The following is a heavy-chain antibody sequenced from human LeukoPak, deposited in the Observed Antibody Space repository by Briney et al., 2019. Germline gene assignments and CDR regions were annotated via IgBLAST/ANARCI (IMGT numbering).Heavy chain of an antibody. CDR3: AKVDVLPYFDS. CDR1: GFTFDDYA. Sequence: GGSLRLSCAASGFTFDDYAMHWVRHAPGKGLEWVSGISWNSGSIGYADSVKGRFTISRDNAKRSLYLQMNSLRVQDTAVYYCAKVDVLPYFDSWGQGTLVTVSS. V-gene: IGHV3-9*01. D-gene: IGHD3-16*01. J-gene: IGHJ4*02. CDR2: ISWNSGSI.